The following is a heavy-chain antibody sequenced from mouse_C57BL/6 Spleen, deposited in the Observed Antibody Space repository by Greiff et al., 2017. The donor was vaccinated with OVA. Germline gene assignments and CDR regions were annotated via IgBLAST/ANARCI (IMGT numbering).Heavy chain of an antibody. Sequence: QVQLKQSGPELVKPGASVKISCKASGYAFSSSWMNWVKQRPGKGLEWIGRIYPGDGDTNYNGKFKGKATLTADKSSSTAYMQLSSLTSEDSAVYFCAREDLTGTSFDYWGQGTTLTVSS. CDR2: IYPGDGDT. CDR3: AREDLTGTSFDY. V-gene: IGHV1-82*01. D-gene: IGHD4-1*01. J-gene: IGHJ2*01. CDR1: GYAFSSSW.